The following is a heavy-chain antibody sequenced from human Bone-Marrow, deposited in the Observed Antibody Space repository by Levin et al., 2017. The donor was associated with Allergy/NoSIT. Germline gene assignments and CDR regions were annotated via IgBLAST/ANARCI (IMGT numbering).Heavy chain of an antibody. J-gene: IGHJ6*02. CDR1: GFTFSSYA. V-gene: IGHV3-30-3*01. Sequence: PGGSLRLSCAASGFTFSSYAMHWVRQAPGKGLEWVAVISYDGSNKYYADSVKGRFTISRDNSKNTLYLQMNSLRAEDTAVYYCARDEKSEYQSKYARSFSYDYYGMDVWGQGTTVTVSS. D-gene: IGHD2-2*01. CDR2: ISYDGSNK. CDR3: ARDEKSEYQSKYARSFSYDYYGMDV.